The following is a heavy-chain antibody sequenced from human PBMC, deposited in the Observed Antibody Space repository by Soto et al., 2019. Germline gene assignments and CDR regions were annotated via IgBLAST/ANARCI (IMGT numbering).Heavy chain of an antibody. CDR1: GFTFSYYG. V-gene: IGHV3-33*01. Sequence: QVQLVESGGGVVQPGRSLRLSCAASGFTFSYYGMHWVRQAPGKGLEGVATIWYDGSNKFYADSAKGRFTVSRDSSKNTLDLQMNSLRAEDTALYYCARDSRRYSNPPQDGFDIWGQGTMVTVSS. CDR2: IWYDGSNK. J-gene: IGHJ3*02. CDR3: ARDSRRYSNPPQDGFDI. D-gene: IGHD6-13*01.